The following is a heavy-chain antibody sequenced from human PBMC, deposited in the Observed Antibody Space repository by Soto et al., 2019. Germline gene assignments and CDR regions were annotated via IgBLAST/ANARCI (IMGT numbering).Heavy chain of an antibody. CDR1: GYTFTAYY. J-gene: IGHJ6*02. CDR2: INPNSGAT. CDR3: ARDREPMMASYYYYGMNV. D-gene: IGHD3-22*01. V-gene: IGHV1-2*04. Sequence: ASVKVSCKASGYTFTAYYMHWVRQAPGQGLEWMGWINPNSGATKYAQKFQDWVTMTRDTSISTAYIELSSLRSDDTAVYFCARDREPMMASYYYYGMNVWGQGTTVTVSS.